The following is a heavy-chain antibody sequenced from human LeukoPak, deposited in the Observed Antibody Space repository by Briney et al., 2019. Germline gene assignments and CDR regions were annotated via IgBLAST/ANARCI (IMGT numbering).Heavy chain of an antibody. CDR2: ISASGGST. D-gene: IGHD3-10*01. CDR3: AKVMKGSERLTMVRGVIIKTAGLYYMDV. V-gene: IGHV3-23*01. CDR1: GFTLSSYA. J-gene: IGHJ6*03. Sequence: GGSLRLSCAASGFTLSSYAMSWVRQAPGKGLEWVSSISASGGSTNYADSVKGRFTISRDNSKNTVYLQMNSLRAENTAVYYCAKVMKGSERLTMVRGVIIKTAGLYYMDVWGKGTTVTVSS.